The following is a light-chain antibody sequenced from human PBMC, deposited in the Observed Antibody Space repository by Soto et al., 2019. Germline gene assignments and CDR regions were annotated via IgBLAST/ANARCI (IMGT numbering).Light chain of an antibody. J-gene: IGLJ1*01. CDR2: SNN. CDR3: AAWDDSLNGYV. V-gene: IGLV1-44*01. CDR1: SSNIGSNT. Sequence: QSVLTQPPSASGTPGQRVTISCSGSSSNIGSNTVNXXXXXXXXXXKLLIYSNNQRPSGVPDRFSGSKSGTSASLAISGLQSEDEADYYCAAWDDSLNGYVFGTGTKVTVL.